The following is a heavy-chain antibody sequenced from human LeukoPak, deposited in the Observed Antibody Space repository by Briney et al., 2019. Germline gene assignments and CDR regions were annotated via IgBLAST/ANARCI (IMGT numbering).Heavy chain of an antibody. V-gene: IGHV4-59*01. Sequence: PSETLSLTCTVSGGSISSYYWSWIRQPPGKGLEWIGYIYYSGSTNYNPSLKSRVTISVDTSKNQFSLKLSSVTAADTAVYYCARAGGIQLWGDDAFDIWGQGTMVTVSS. J-gene: IGHJ3*02. CDR2: IYYSGST. D-gene: IGHD5-18*01. CDR3: ARAGGIQLWGDDAFDI. CDR1: GGSISSYY.